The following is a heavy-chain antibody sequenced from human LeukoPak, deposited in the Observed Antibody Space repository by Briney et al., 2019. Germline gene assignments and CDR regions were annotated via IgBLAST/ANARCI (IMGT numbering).Heavy chain of an antibody. Sequence: GGSLRLSCEASGFTFSSYSMNWVRQAPGKGLEWVSSTSGSSSYIYYADSVKGRFTISRDNAKNSLYLQMNSLRAEDTAVYYCARDLVQLWSKDFWGQGTLVTVSS. D-gene: IGHD5-18*01. CDR2: TSGSSSYI. J-gene: IGHJ4*02. CDR1: GFTFSSYS. V-gene: IGHV3-21*01. CDR3: ARDLVQLWSKDF.